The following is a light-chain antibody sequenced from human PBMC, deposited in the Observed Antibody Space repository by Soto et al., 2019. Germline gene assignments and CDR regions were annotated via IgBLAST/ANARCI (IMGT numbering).Light chain of an antibody. Sequence: QSVLTQPPSASGSPGQSVTISCTGTSSDVCGYNYVSWYQQHPGKAPKLMIYEVNKRPSGVPDRFSGSKSGNTASLTVSGLQAEDEAYYYCSSYAGSNNFGVFGTGTKVTVL. CDR1: SSDVCGYNY. J-gene: IGLJ1*01. CDR2: EVN. CDR3: SSYAGSNNFGV. V-gene: IGLV2-8*01.